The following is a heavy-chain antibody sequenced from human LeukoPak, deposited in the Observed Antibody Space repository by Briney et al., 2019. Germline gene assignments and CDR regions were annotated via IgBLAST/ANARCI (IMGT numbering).Heavy chain of an antibody. CDR2: ISAYNGNT. D-gene: IGHD6-6*01. CDR1: GYTFTSYG. CDR3: ARERSSWSGGYFDY. V-gene: IGHV1-18*04. J-gene: IGHJ4*02. Sequence: ASVKVSCKASGYTFTSYGISWVRQAPGQGLEWMGWISAYNGNTNYAQKLQGRVTMTTDTPTSTAYMELRSLRSDDTAVYYCARERSSWSGGYFDYWGQGTLVAVSS.